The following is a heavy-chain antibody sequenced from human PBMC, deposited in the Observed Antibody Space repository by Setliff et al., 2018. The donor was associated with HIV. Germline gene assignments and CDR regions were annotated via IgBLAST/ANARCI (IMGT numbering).Heavy chain of an antibody. V-gene: IGHV4-59*11. J-gene: IGHJ4*02. CDR1: GGSISSHY. D-gene: IGHD6-19*01. Sequence: SETLSLTCTVSGGSISSHYWSWIRQPPGKGLEWIGYIYYSGSTYYNPSLKSRVTVSVDTSKNQFSLKLSSVSAADTAVYYCARVTNSGKGRFDYWGQGALVTVSS. CDR2: IYYSGST. CDR3: ARVTNSGKGRFDY.